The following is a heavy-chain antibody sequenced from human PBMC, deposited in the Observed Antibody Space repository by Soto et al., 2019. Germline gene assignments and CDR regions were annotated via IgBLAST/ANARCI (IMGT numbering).Heavy chain of an antibody. CDR1: GYTFTGYY. Sequence: GASVKVSCKASGYTFTGYYMHWVRQAPGQGLEWMGWINPNSGGTNYAQKFQGRVTMTRDTSISTAYMELSRLRSDDTAVYYCALIQLWGNGQNWFDPWGQGTLVTVSS. CDR2: INPNSGGT. D-gene: IGHD5-18*01. CDR3: ALIQLWGNGQNWFDP. J-gene: IGHJ5*02. V-gene: IGHV1-2*02.